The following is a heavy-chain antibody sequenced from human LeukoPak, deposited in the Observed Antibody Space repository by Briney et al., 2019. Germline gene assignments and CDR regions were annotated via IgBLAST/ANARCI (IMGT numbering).Heavy chain of an antibody. CDR3: AKEGPPYDSSGYYPTSNYYYMDV. CDR2: ISYDGSNK. CDR1: GFTFSSYA. D-gene: IGHD3-22*01. Sequence: GGSLRLSCAASGFTFSSYAMHWVRQAPGKGLEWVAVISYDGSNKYYADSVKGRSTISRDNSKNTLYLQMNSLRAEDTAVYYCAKEGPPYDSSGYYPTSNYYYMDVWGKGTTVTISS. V-gene: IGHV3-30*04. J-gene: IGHJ6*03.